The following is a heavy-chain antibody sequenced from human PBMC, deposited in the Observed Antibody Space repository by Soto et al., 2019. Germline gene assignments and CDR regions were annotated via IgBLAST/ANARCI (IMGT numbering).Heavy chain of an antibody. CDR2: IYWDDDK. CDR3: AWGDTAMVLDY. V-gene: IGHV2-5*02. D-gene: IGHD5-18*01. Sequence: QITLKESGPTLVKPTQTLTLTCTFSGFSLSTSGVGVGWIRQPPGKALEWLALIYWDDDKRYSPSLKSRLTXTXXTSKNQVVLTMTNMDPVDTATYCCAWGDTAMVLDYWGQGTLVTVSS. CDR1: GFSLSTSGVG. J-gene: IGHJ4*02.